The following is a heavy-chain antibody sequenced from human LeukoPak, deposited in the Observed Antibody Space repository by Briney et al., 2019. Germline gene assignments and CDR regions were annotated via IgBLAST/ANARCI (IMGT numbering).Heavy chain of an antibody. D-gene: IGHD3-3*02. V-gene: IGHV3-33*01. CDR1: GFPFSSYG. J-gene: IGHJ3*02. CDR3: ASYVLGDAFDI. CDR2: IWYDGSNK. Sequence: GGSLRLSCAASGFPFSSYGMHWVRQAPGKGLEWVAVIWYDGSNKYYADSVKGRFTISRDNSKNTLYLQMNSLRAEDTAVYYCASYVLGDAFDIWGQGTMVTVSS.